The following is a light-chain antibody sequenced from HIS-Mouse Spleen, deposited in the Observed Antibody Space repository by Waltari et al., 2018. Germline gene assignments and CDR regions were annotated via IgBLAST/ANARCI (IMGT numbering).Light chain of an antibody. Sequence: AIQLTQSPSSLSASVGDRVTITCRASQGISSALAWYQQKPGKAPKLLIYDASSLESGVPSRFCGSGSGTDFTLTISSLQPEDFATYYCQQFNSYPYSTFGGGTKVEIK. CDR3: QQFNSYPYST. J-gene: IGKJ4*01. CDR1: QGISSA. CDR2: DAS. V-gene: IGKV1-13*02.